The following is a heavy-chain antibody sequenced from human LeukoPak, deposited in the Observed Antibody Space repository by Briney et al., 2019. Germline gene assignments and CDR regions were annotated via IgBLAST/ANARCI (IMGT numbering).Heavy chain of an antibody. V-gene: IGHV3-21*01. CDR3: ARDEQWLVAEYFQH. CDR2: ISSSSSYI. J-gene: IGHJ1*01. Sequence: PGGSLRLSCAASGFTFSSYSMNWVRQAPGKGLEWVSSISSSSSYIYYADSVKGRFTISRDNAKNSLYLQMNSLRAEDTAVYYCARDEQWLVAEYFQHWGQGTLVTVSS. CDR1: GFTFSSYS. D-gene: IGHD6-19*01.